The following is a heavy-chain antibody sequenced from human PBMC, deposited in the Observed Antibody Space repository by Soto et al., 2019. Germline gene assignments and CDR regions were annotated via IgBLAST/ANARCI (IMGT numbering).Heavy chain of an antibody. V-gene: IGHV3-15*01. D-gene: IGHD3-3*01. J-gene: IGHJ6*02. CDR3: TTLISYYDFWSGYYTYGVDV. Sequence: GGSLRLSCAASGFTFSNAWMSWVRQAPGKGLEWVGRIKSKTDGGTTDYAAPVKGRFTISRDDSKNTLYLQMNSLKTEDTAVYYCTTLISYYDFWSGYYTYGVDVWGQGTTVTVSS. CDR1: GFTFSNAW. CDR2: IKSKTDGGTT.